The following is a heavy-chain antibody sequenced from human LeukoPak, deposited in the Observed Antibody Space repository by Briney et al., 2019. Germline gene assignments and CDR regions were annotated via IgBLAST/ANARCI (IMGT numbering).Heavy chain of an antibody. D-gene: IGHD1-7*01. Sequence: SETLSLTCTVSGGSISSSSYYWGWLRQPPGKGLEWIGSIYYSGSTYYNPSLKSRVTISVDTSKNQFSLKLSSVTAADTAVYYCARETNWNYGYYYYYYMDVWGKGTTVTVSS. CDR1: GGSISSSSYY. V-gene: IGHV4-39*07. CDR2: IYYSGST. CDR3: ARETNWNYGYYYYYYMDV. J-gene: IGHJ6*03.